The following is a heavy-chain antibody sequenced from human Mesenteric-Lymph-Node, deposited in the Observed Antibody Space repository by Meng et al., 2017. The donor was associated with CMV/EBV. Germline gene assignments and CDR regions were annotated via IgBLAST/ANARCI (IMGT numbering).Heavy chain of an antibody. V-gene: IGHV3-21*01. CDR3: ATETGPLAVAAAYYFDY. CDR2: ISSSSSYI. CDR1: GFTFSSHS. J-gene: IGHJ4*02. Sequence: LSLTCAGSGFTFSSHSMNWVRQAPGKGLEWVSSISSSSSYINYADSVKGRFTISRDNAKNSLYLQMNSLRVEDTAVYYCATETGPLAVAAAYYFDYWGQGTLVTVSS. D-gene: IGHD2-2*01.